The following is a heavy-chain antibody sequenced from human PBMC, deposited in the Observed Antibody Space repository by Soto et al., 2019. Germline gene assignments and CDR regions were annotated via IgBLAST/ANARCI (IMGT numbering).Heavy chain of an antibody. Sequence: SETLSLTCAVSGYSISSGYYWGWLRQPPGKGLEWIGSIYYGGSTYYNPSLNSRVTLSIDMTNNHVSLILNSVTAADTAVYYCARVGPWVPYYYDSSPCTFENWFDPGGQGNRGTVSS. V-gene: IGHV4-38-2*01. J-gene: IGHJ5*02. CDR1: GYSISSGYY. CDR3: ARVGPWVPYYYDSSPCTFENWFDP. D-gene: IGHD3-22*01. CDR2: IYYGGST.